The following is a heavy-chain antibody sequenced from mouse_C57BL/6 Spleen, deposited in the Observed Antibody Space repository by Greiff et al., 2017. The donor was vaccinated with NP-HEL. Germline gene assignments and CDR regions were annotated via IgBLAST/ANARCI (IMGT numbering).Heavy chain of an antibody. D-gene: IGHD2-4*01. V-gene: IGHV3-6*01. CDR1: GYSITSGYY. J-gene: IGHJ3*01. Sequence: EVQLQQSGPGLVKPSQSLSLTCSVTGYSITSGYYWNWIRQFPGNKLEWMGYISYDGSNNYNPSLKNRISITRDTSKNQFFLKLNSVTTEDTATYYCARDYDYSSGWFAYWGQGTLVTVSA. CDR3: ARDYDYSSGWFAY. CDR2: ISYDGSN.